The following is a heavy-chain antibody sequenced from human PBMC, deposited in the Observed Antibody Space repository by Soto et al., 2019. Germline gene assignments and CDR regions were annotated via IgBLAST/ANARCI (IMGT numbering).Heavy chain of an antibody. CDR1: GGTFSSYA. J-gene: IGHJ5*02. V-gene: IGHV1-69*01. CDR3: ARGRVGLRTVTTGLAWFDP. CDR2: IIPIFGTA. D-gene: IGHD4-17*01. Sequence: QVQLVQSGAEVKKPGSSVKVSCKASGGTFSSYAISWVRQAPGQGLEWMGGIIPIFGTANYAQKFQGRVTITADESTSTAYMELSSLRSEDTAVYYCARGRVGLRTVTTGLAWFDPWGQGTLVTVSS.